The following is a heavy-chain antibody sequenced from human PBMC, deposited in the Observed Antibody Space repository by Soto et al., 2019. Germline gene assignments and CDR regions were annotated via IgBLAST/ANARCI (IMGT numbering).Heavy chain of an antibody. CDR1: GGSFSGYY. CDR2: INHSGST. CDR3: GGRTMDTAMVSHYYGMDV. V-gene: IGHV4-34*01. J-gene: IGHJ6*02. Sequence: PSETLSLTCAVYGGSFSGYYWSWIRQPPGKGLEWIGEINHSGSTNYNPSLKSRVTISVDTSKNQFSLKLSSVTAADTAVYYCGGRTMDTAMVSHYYGMDVWGQGTTVTVSS. D-gene: IGHD5-18*01.